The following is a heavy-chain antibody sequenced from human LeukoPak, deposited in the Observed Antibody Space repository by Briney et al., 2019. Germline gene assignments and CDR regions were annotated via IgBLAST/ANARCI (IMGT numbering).Heavy chain of an antibody. CDR3: ARHSWHRGNLEGSDYYYYYMDV. Sequence: GGSPKISCKGSGYSFTSYWIGWVRQMPGKGLEWMWIIYPGDSDTGYSPSFLGQVTISADKSISTAYLQWSILKASDTAMYYCARHSWHRGNLEGSDYYYYYMDVWGKGTTVTVSS. CDR1: GYSFTSYW. J-gene: IGHJ6*03. V-gene: IGHV5-51*01. CDR2: IYPGDSDT. D-gene: IGHD4-23*01.